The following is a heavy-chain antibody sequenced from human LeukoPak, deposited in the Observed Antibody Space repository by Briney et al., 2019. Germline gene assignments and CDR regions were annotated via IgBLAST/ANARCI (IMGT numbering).Heavy chain of an antibody. D-gene: IGHD6-6*01. V-gene: IGHV4-61*01. CDR1: GGSISSSSYY. J-gene: IGHJ6*03. CDR2: IYYGGST. Sequence: KPSETLSLTRTVSGGSISSSSYYWSWIPQPPGKGLEWIGYIYYGGSTNYNPSLKSRVTISVDTSKHQFSLKLSSVTAADRAVYYCARDKRYVATRKLDYYYYLDVWGKGTTVTVSS. CDR3: ARDKRYVATRKLDYYYYLDV.